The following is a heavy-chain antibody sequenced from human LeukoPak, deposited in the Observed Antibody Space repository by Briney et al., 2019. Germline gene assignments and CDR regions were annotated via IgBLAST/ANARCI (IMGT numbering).Heavy chain of an antibody. Sequence: PSETLSLTCTVSGGSISSYYWSWIRQPAGKGLEWIGRIYTSGSTNYNPSLKSRVTMSVDTSKNQFSLKLTSVTAADTAVYYCARGSARSSTSWFDYWGQGTLVTVSS. CDR3: ARGSARSSTSWFDY. D-gene: IGHD6-13*01. J-gene: IGHJ4*02. CDR2: IYTSGST. V-gene: IGHV4-4*07. CDR1: GGSISSYY.